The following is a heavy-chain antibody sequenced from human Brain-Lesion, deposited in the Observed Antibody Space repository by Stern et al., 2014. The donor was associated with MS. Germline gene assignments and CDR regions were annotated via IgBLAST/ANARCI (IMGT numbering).Heavy chain of an antibody. V-gene: IGHV3-74*02. CDR1: GFTFSTYW. Sequence: EVQLEESGGDLVQPGGSLRLSCTASGFTFSTYWMHWVRHAPGKGLEWVSRINGDGSRTSYADSVKGRFTISRDNAKNTLYVQMNSLRVEDTAVYYCARAHVDTWDWFDPWGQGTLVTVSS. CDR3: ARAHVDTWDWFDP. D-gene: IGHD5-18*01. J-gene: IGHJ5*02. CDR2: INGDGSRT.